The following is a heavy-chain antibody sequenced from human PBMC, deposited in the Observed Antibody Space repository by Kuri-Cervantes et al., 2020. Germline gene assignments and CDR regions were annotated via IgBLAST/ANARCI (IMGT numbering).Heavy chain of an antibody. V-gene: IGHV1-69*04. J-gene: IGHJ4*02. CDR2: IIPILGMA. D-gene: IGHD5-12*01. Sequence: SVKVSCKASGGTFSSYTISWVRQAPGQGLEWMGRIIPILGMANYAQKFQGRVTITADKSTSTAYMELSSLRSEDTAVYYCAREGGYSGYGDYWGQGTLVTVSS. CDR3: AREGGYSGYGDY. CDR1: GGTFSSYT.